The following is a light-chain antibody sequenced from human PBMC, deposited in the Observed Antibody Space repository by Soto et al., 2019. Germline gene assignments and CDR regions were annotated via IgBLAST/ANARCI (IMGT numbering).Light chain of an antibody. CDR2: DAS. Sequence: ELVLTQSPATVSVSPGERATLSCRASQGVGSTLAWYQQEPGRAPRLLIYDASNRATGIPARFSASGSGTDFTVTISSLEPEDFAVYYCQQRSNWPITFGQGTRLEI. V-gene: IGKV3D-11*01. CDR3: QQRSNWPIT. CDR1: QGVGST. J-gene: IGKJ5*01.